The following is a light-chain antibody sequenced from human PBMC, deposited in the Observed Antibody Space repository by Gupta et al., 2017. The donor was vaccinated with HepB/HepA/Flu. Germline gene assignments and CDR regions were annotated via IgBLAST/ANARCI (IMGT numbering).Light chain of an antibody. CDR3: QSYDSSLIGSV. J-gene: IGLJ1*01. CDR2: RNN. Sequence: QSVLTPPPPAPRAPGQIVTISCTGSSSNIGAGYDVHWYQQLPGTAPKLLIYRNNNRPSGVPDRFSGSKSGTSASLAITGLQAEDEADYYCQSYDSSLIGSVFGTGTKVTVL. V-gene: IGLV1-40*01. CDR1: SSNIGAGYD.